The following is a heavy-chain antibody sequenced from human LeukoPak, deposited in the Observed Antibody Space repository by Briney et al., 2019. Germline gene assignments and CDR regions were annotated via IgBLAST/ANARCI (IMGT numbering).Heavy chain of an antibody. Sequence: SETLSLTCTVSGGSISSYYWSWIRQPPGKGLEWIGSIYYSGSTYYNPSLKSRVTISVDTSKNQFSLKLSSVTAADTAVYYCARDGVRGALYYYYGMDVWGQGTTVTVSS. CDR2: IYYSGST. V-gene: IGHV4-39*07. J-gene: IGHJ6*02. CDR3: ARDGVRGALYYYYGMDV. D-gene: IGHD3-10*01. CDR1: GGSISSYY.